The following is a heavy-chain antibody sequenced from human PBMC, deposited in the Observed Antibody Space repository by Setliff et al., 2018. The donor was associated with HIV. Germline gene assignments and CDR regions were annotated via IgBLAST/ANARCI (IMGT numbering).Heavy chain of an antibody. J-gene: IGHJ4*02. CDR2: MNPNSGNT. V-gene: IGHV1-8*01. CDR3: ARFRKFQLVGALDY. CDR1: GYTFTNYD. D-gene: IGHD1-26*01. Sequence: ASVKVSCKASGYTFTNYDINWVRQATGQGLEWMGWMNPNSGNTGYAQKFQGRVTMTRNTSISTAYMELRSLRSEDTAVYYCARFRKFQLVGALDYWGQGTLVTVSS.